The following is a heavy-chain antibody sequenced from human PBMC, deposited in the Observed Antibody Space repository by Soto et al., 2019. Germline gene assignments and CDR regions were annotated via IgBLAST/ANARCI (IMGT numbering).Heavy chain of an antibody. J-gene: IGHJ4*02. V-gene: IGHV4-39*01. CDR1: GGSISSSSYY. CDR2: IYYSGST. Sequence: QLQLQESGPGLVKPSETLSLTCTVSGGSISSSSYYWGWIRQPPGKGLEWIGSIYYSGSTYYNPSLKSRVXXXXXXXXXXXXXXXXXXXAADTAVYYCASHKNEYLDYWGQGTLVTVSS. CDR3: ASHKNEYLDY. D-gene: IGHD3-10*01.